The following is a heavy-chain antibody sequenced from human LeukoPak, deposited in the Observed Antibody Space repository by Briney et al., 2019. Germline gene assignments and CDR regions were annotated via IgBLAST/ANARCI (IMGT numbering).Heavy chain of an antibody. CDR2: IYYSGIT. J-gene: IGHJ4*02. V-gene: IGHV4-31*03. Sequence: PSQTLSLTCSVSGASIGSGPYYWNWIRQRPGKGLEWIGYIYYSGITYYNPSLKSRLTISVDTSRNQFSLNLISVTAADTAMYYCGRVTGYDYVDSWGQGTLVTISS. CDR1: GASIGSGPYY. CDR3: GRVTGYDYVDS. D-gene: IGHD5-12*01.